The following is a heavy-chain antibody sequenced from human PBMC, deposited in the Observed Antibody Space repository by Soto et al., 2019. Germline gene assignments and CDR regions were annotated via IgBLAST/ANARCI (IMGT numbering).Heavy chain of an antibody. V-gene: IGHV4-59*01. Sequence: QVQLQESGPGLVKPSETLSLTCTVSGGSISSYYWSWIRQPPGKGLEWIGYIYYSGSTNYNPSLKSRVTISVDTSKNQFSLKLSSVTAADTAVYYCASGPNDFWSGYYLYGYYYYYMDVWGKGTTVTVSS. D-gene: IGHD3-3*01. J-gene: IGHJ6*03. CDR2: IYYSGST. CDR3: ASGPNDFWSGYYLYGYYYYYMDV. CDR1: GGSISSYY.